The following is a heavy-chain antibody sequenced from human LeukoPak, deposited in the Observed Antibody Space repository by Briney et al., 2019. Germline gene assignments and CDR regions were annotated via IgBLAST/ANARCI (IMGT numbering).Heavy chain of an antibody. V-gene: IGHV4-34*01. CDR1: GGSISSYY. CDR3: ARGLGSYSSSRPAWFDP. D-gene: IGHD6-13*01. CDR2: INHSGST. J-gene: IGHJ5*02. Sequence: SETLSLTCTVSGGSISSYYWSWIRQPAGKGLEWIGEINHSGSTNYNPSLKSRVTISVDTSKNQFSLKLSSVTAADTAVYYCARGLGSYSSSRPAWFDPWGQGTLVTVSS.